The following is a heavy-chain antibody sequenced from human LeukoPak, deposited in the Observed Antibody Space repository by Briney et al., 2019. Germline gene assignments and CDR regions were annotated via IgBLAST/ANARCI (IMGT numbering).Heavy chain of an antibody. J-gene: IGHJ4*02. CDR1: GYSISSGYY. V-gene: IGHV4-38-2*02. Sequence: SETLSLTCTVSGYSISSGYYWGWIRQPPGKGLEWIGSIYHSGSTHYNPSLKSRVTISVDTSKNQFSLKLSSVTAADTAVYYCATSIAAAGPFDYWGQGTLVTVSS. D-gene: IGHD6-13*01. CDR3: ATSIAAAGPFDY. CDR2: IYHSGST.